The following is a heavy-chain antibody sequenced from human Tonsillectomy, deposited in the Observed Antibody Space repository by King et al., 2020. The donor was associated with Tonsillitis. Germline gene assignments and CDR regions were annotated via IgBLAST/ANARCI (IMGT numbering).Heavy chain of an antibody. CDR3: ARSLIRIMGATNASDI. V-gene: IGHV4-61*02. D-gene: IGHD1-26*01. Sequence: QLQESGPGLVKPSQTLSLTCTVSGGSISSGRYYWSWIRQPAGKGLEWIGRIYTSGSTNYNPSLKSRATISVETSKNQFSLKLSPVTAADTPVYYCARSLIRIMGATNASDIWGPGTMVTVSS. J-gene: IGHJ3*02. CDR2: IYTSGST. CDR1: GGSISSGRYY.